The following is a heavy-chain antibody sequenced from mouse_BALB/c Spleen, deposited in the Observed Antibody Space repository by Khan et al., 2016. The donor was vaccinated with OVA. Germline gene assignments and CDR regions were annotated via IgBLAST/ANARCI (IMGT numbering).Heavy chain of an antibody. J-gene: IGHJ3*01. D-gene: IGHD1-1*02. CDR2: IWSGGNT. V-gene: IGHV2-2*01. Sequence: QVQLKQSGPGLVQPSQSLSITCTVSGFSLSTYGVHWVRQSPGKGLEWLGLIWSGGNTDYNAAFISRLSISKDNSKSQVFFKMNSLQPDDTAMYFCARNSYMVDFTYWGQGTLGTVSA. CDR3: ARNSYMVDFTY. CDR1: GFSLSTYG.